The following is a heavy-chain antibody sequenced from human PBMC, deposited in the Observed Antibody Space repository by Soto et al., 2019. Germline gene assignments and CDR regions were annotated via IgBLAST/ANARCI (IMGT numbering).Heavy chain of an antibody. J-gene: IGHJ1*01. D-gene: IGHD3-3*01. CDR2: ISAYNGNT. CDR3: ARDQRFLESLFKAECFQH. CDR1: GYTFTSYG. Sequence: ASVKVSCKASGYTFTSYGISWVRQAPGQGLEWMGWISAYNGNTNYAQKLQGRVTMTTDTSTSTAYMELRSLRSDDTAVYYCARDQRFLESLFKAECFQHWGQGTLVNVS. V-gene: IGHV1-18*01.